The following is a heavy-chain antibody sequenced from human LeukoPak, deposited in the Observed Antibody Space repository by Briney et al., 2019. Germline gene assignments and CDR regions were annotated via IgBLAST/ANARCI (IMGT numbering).Heavy chain of an antibody. Sequence: SETLSLTXTVSGGSISSYYWSWIRQPPGKGLEWIGYIYYSGSTNYNPSLKSRVTISVDTSKNQFSLKLSSVTAADTAVYYCARDSHYGDPDYWGQGTLVTVSS. J-gene: IGHJ4*02. CDR1: GGSISSYY. V-gene: IGHV4-59*01. CDR3: ARDSHYGDPDY. CDR2: IYYSGST. D-gene: IGHD4-17*01.